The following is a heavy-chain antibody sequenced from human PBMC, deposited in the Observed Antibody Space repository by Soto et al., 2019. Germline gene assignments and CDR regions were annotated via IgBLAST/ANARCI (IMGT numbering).Heavy chain of an antibody. V-gene: IGHV1-18*01. J-gene: IGHJ4*02. Sequence: ASVKVSCKASGYTFTSYGISWVRQAPGQGLEWMGWIRAYNGNTNYAQKLQGRVTMTTAKSTSTAYMELRSLRSDDTAVYSCARAWRYIDSWGQGTLVTVSS. CDR3: ARAWRYIDS. CDR2: IRAYNGNT. CDR1: GYTFTSYG.